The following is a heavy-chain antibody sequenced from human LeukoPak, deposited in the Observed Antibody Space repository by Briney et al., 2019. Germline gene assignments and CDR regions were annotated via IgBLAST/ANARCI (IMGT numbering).Heavy chain of an antibody. D-gene: IGHD2-15*01. V-gene: IGHV4-59*01. CDR3: SRDIRMVGASLYFDY. CDR2: THSTRST. CDR1: GASTTNYY. J-gene: IGHJ4*02. Sequence: PSETLSLTCTVSGASTTNYYWSWVRQLPGKELEWIVHTHSTRSTNYNLSLKGRVTMSIATSKNQISLNLTTVTAADPALYYCSRDIRMVGASLYFDYWGRGLLVSVSS.